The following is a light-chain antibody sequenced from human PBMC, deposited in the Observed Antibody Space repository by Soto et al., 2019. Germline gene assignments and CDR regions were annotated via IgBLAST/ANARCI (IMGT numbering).Light chain of an antibody. CDR2: QDS. V-gene: IGLV3-1*01. Sequence: SYELTQPPSVSVSQGQTASITCSGDKLGDKYACWYQQKPGQSPVLVIYQDSKRPSGIPERSSGSNSGNTATLTISGTQAMDEADYYCQAWDSSTAVFGTGTKVTVL. CDR1: KLGDKY. CDR3: QAWDSSTAV. J-gene: IGLJ1*01.